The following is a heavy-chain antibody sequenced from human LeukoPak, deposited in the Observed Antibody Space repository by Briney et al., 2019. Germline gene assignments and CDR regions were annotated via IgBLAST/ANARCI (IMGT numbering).Heavy chain of an antibody. V-gene: IGHV4-34*01. CDR2: INHSGST. CDR3: ARSAPITMVRGASFRY. Sequence: PGGSLRLSCAASGFTITSYAMSWVRQPPGKGLEWIGEINHSGSTNYNPSLKSRVTISVDTSKNQFSLKLSSVTAADTAVYYCARSAPITMVRGASFRYWGQGTLVTVSS. D-gene: IGHD3-10*01. CDR1: GFTITSYA. J-gene: IGHJ4*02.